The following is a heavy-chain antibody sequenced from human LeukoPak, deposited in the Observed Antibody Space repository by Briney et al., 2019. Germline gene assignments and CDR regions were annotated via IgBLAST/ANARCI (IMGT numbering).Heavy chain of an antibody. CDR3: AGNSGSYYGSGSYYNVY. Sequence: SETLSLTCTVSGGSLSSYFWSWIRQPPGKGLEWIGYIYYSGGTNYNPSLKSRATISVDKSNTQVSLKLRSATAADTAVYYCAGNSGSYYGSGSYYNVYWGQGTLVIVSS. CDR2: IYYSGGT. D-gene: IGHD3-10*01. V-gene: IGHV4-59*12. J-gene: IGHJ4*02. CDR1: GGSLSSYF.